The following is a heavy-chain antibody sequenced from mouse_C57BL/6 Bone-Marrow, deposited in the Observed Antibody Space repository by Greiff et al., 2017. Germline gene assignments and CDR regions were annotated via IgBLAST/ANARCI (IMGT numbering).Heavy chain of an antibody. D-gene: IGHD2-3*01. V-gene: IGHV1-53*01. CDR3: AREDGYRDWFAY. Sequence: VKLQQPGTELVKPGASVKLSCKASGYTFTSYWMHWVKQRPGQGLEWIGNINPSNGGTNYNEKFKSKATLTVDKSSSTAYMQLSSLTSEDSAVYYCAREDGYRDWFAYWGQGTLVTVSA. CDR1: GYTFTSYW. CDR2: INPSNGGT. J-gene: IGHJ3*01.